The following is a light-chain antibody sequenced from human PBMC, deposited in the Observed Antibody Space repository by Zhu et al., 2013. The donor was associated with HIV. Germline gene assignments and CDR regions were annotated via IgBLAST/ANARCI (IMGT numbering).Light chain of an antibody. CDR1: QSVYSTY. Sequence: EIVLTQSPGTLSLSPGERGTLSCRASQSVYSTYLAWYQQKPGQAPRLLIFDMSTRATGIPDRFSGSGSGTDFTLTISRLEPEDFAVYYCQQYGSSPWTFGQGTKVEIK. CDR3: QQYGSSPWT. J-gene: IGKJ1*01. CDR2: DMS. V-gene: IGKV3-20*01.